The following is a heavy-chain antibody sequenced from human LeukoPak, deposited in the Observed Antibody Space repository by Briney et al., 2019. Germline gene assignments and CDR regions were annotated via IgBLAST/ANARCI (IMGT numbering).Heavy chain of an antibody. CDR1: GLTVSSNY. Sequence: GGSLRLSCAASGLTVSSNYMSWVRQAPGKGLECVTVIYSGGSTYYADSVKGRFTISRDNSKNTLYLQMNSLRAEDTAMYYCARKGGSRPNDAFDIWGQGTMVTVSS. J-gene: IGHJ3*02. V-gene: IGHV3-53*01. CDR2: IYSGGST. CDR3: ARKGGSRPNDAFDI. D-gene: IGHD2-15*01.